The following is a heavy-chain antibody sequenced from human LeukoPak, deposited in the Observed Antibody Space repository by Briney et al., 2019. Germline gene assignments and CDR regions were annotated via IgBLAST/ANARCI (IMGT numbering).Heavy chain of an antibody. J-gene: IGHJ4*02. CDR2: INAGNGNT. V-gene: IGHV1-3*01. Sequence: ASVKVSCKASGYTFTSYAMHWVRQAPGQRLEWMGWINAGNGNTKYSQKFQGRVTITRDTSASTAYMELSSLRSEDTAVYYCAIRSGYSYGFDYWGQGTLVTVSS. CDR3: AIRSGYSYGFDY. D-gene: IGHD5-18*01. CDR1: GYTFTSYA.